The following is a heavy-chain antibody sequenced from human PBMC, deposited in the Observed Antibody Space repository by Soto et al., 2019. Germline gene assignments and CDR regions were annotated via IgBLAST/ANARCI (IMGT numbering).Heavy chain of an antibody. CDR3: AGCYGSESYFATSPH. Sequence: EVQLVESGGGLVKPGGSLRLSCAASGFTFSIYSMNWVRQDPGKGLEGISSISFSSRYIYYADSVKGRFTISRDNAKNSLFLQMNSLRAEDTAVYYCAGCYGSESYFATSPHWGQGTLVTVSS. D-gene: IGHD3-10*01. CDR2: ISFSSRYI. V-gene: IGHV3-21*01. J-gene: IGHJ4*02. CDR1: GFTFSIYS.